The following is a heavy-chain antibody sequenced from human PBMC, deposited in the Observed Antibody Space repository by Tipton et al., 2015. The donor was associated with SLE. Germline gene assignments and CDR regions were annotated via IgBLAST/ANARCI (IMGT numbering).Heavy chain of an antibody. J-gene: IGHJ3*02. Sequence: TLSLTCTVSGGSISSYYWSWIRQPPGKGLEWIGYIYYSGSTNYNPSLKSRVTISVDTSKNQFSLKLSSVTAADTAVYYCASVPGYYDSSSTDAFDIWGQGTMVTVSS. CDR3: ASVPGYYDSSSTDAFDI. CDR2: IYYSGST. D-gene: IGHD3-22*01. V-gene: IGHV4-59*07. CDR1: GGSISSYY.